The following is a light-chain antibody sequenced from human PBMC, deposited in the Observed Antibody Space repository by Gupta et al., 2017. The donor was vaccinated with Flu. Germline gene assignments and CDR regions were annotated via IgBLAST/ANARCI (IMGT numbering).Light chain of an antibody. CDR2: EVS. Sequence: QSALSPPASVSGSPGQSITISCTGTSRDVGGYNYVSWYHQPPGKARKLMIYEVSKRPAGVSTRFSDSKSGNTASLTISGRQAEEEADYYCSSDTSSSNWVFGGGTKLTVL. J-gene: IGLJ3*02. V-gene: IGLV2-14*01. CDR1: SRDVGGYNY. CDR3: SSDTSSSNWV.